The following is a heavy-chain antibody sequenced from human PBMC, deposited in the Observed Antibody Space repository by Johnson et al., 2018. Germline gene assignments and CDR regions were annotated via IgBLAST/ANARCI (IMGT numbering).Heavy chain of an antibody. CDR3: ARDGGRTVYYGMDV. D-gene: IGHD3-3*01. CDR1: GFTFSSYG. V-gene: IGHV3-33*01. Sequence: QVQLVESGGGVVQPGRSLRLSCAASGFTFSSYGMHWVRQAPGKGLEWGAVIWYDGSNKYYADSGKGRFTISRDNSKNTLYLQMNSLKSEDTAVYYCARDGGRTVYYGMDVWGQGTTVTVSS. J-gene: IGHJ6*02. CDR2: IWYDGSNK.